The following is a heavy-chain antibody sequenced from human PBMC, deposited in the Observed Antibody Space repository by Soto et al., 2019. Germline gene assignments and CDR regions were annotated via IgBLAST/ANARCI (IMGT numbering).Heavy chain of an antibody. V-gene: IGHV3-23*01. CDR3: ARRKSGWYFDL. CDR2: ISGSGDST. Sequence: EVQLLESGGGLVQPGGSLRLSCAASGFTFSSNAMNWVRQAPGKGLEWVSVISGSGDSTYYADSVKGRFTSSRDNSKNTLYLQRHSLKAVDTAVYYCARRKSGWYFDLLGRGTLVTVSS. J-gene: IGHJ2*01. CDR1: GFTFSSNA.